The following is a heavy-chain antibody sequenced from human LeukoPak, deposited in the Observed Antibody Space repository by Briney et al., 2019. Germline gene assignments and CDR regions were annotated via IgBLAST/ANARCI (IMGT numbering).Heavy chain of an antibody. CDR1: GFTFSSYA. V-gene: IGHV3-23*01. CDR3: AKDFFDSSGATYYFDY. CDR2: ISGSGGST. J-gene: IGHJ4*02. D-gene: IGHD3-22*01. Sequence: PGGSLRLSCAASGFTFSSYAMSWVRQAPGKGLEWVSAISGSGGSTDCADSVKGRFTISRDNSKNTLYLQMNSLRAEDTAIYYCAKDFFDSSGATYYFDYWGQGTLVTVSS.